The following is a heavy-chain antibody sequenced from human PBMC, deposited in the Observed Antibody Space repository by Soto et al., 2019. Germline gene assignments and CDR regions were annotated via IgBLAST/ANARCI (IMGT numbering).Heavy chain of an antibody. V-gene: IGHV3-30*03. CDR2: ISDDGSNK. CDR3: ARPRQPYYYSFGMDV. J-gene: IGHJ6*02. D-gene: IGHD2-2*01. Sequence: QVQLVESGGGVVQPGRSLRLSCAVSGFIFSNYGMHWVRQAPGKGLEWVAVISDDGSNKYYADSVKGRFAISRDSPKNTLYLQMNSLRGEDTAVYYCARPRQPYYYSFGMDVWGQGTTVTVSS. CDR1: GFIFSNYG.